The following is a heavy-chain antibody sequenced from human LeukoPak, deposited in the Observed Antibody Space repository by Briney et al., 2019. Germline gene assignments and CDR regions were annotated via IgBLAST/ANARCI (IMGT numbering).Heavy chain of an antibody. CDR2: IYPGDSDT. CDR1: GYSFTSYW. J-gene: IGHJ4*02. Sequence: GESLKISCKGSGYSFTSYWIGWVRQMPGKGLEWMGIIYPGDSDTRYSPSFQGQVTISADKSISAAYLQWSSLKASDTAMYYCARQLPYSGYGFQHPFYFDYWGQGTLVTVSS. V-gene: IGHV5-51*01. CDR3: ARQLPYSGYGFQHPFYFDY. D-gene: IGHD5-12*01.